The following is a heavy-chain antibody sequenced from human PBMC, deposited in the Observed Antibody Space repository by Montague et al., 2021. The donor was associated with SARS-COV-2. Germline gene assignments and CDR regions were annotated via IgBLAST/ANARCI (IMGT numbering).Heavy chain of an antibody. Sequence: SETLSLMCTVSGGSISSYYWSWVRQPPGQGLELNGYIFNSGSTNYNPSLKSRVTISVDTDKNQHSLRLRSVTAADTAVYYCVRVGVSNWYFFFDYWGQGALVTVSS. CDR3: VRVGVSNWYFFFDY. CDR1: GGSISSYY. V-gene: IGHV4-59*01. J-gene: IGHJ4*02. CDR2: IFNSGST. D-gene: IGHD6-13*01.